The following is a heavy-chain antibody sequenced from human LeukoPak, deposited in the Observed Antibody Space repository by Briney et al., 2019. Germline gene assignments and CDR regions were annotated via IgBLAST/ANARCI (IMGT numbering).Heavy chain of an antibody. CDR3: ASSYYYYYYGMDV. CDR1: GGTFSSYA. CDR2: VIPILGIA. Sequence: SVKVSCKASGGTFSSYAISWVRQAPGQGLEWMGRVIPILGIANYAQKFQGRVTITADKSTSTAYMELSSLRSEDTAVYYCASSYYYYYYGMDVWGQGTTVTVSS. V-gene: IGHV1-69*04. J-gene: IGHJ6*02.